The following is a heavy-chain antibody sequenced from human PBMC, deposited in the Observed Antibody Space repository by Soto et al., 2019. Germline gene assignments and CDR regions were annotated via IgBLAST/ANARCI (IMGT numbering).Heavy chain of an antibody. CDR1: GGSISSGGYS. D-gene: IGHD2-15*01. CDR2: IYHSGST. Sequence: SETMSLTCAVSGGSISSGGYSWSWIRPPPGKGLEWIGYIYHSGSTYYNPSLKSRVTISVDTSKNQFSLKLSSVTAADTAVYYCERQVVVAATHKFDYWGQGTLVTVSS. J-gene: IGHJ4*02. V-gene: IGHV4-30-2*03. CDR3: ERQVVVAATHKFDY.